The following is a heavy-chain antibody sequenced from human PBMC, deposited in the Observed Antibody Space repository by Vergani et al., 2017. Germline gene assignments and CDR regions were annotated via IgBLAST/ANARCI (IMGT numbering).Heavy chain of an antibody. CDR2: VHRNGNT. CDR3: ARQNPYGSAHVDF. D-gene: IGHD3-10*01. V-gene: IGHV4-34*01. J-gene: IGHJ4*02. Sequence: QVQLQQWGAGLLKPSETLSLTCAVYGGSFSGYYWSWIRQPPGRGLEWIGCVHRNGNTYYTSSLRSRATISRDTSKNQFSLRLTSVTAADTAVYYCARQNPYGSAHVDFWSRGVLVTVSA. CDR1: GGSFSGYY.